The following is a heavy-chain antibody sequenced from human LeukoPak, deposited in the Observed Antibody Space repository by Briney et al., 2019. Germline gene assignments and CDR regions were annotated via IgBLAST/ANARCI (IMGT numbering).Heavy chain of an antibody. V-gene: IGHV4-39*07. CDR2: IYYSGST. J-gene: IGHJ4*02. CDR1: GGSISSSSYY. CDR3: ARALRGPPAAILAAFDY. Sequence: SETLSLTCTVSGGSISSSSYYWGWIRQPPGRGLEWIGSIYYSGSTYYNPSLKSRVTISVDTSKNQFSLKLSSVTAADTAVYYCARALRGPPAAILAAFDYWGQGTLVTVSS. D-gene: IGHD2-2*01.